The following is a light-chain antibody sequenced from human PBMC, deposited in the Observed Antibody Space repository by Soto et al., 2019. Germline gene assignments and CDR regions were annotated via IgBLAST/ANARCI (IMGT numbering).Light chain of an antibody. V-gene: IGKV3-15*01. CDR3: QQYNNWPFT. Sequence: EIVMTQSPTTLSVSPGERATLSCRASQSVSSNLAWYQQKPGQAPRLLIYAASTRATGIPARFSGCGSGTKYTLTISSLQSEDFAVYYFQQYNNWPFTFGPGTKVDIK. J-gene: IGKJ3*01. CDR1: QSVSSN. CDR2: AAS.